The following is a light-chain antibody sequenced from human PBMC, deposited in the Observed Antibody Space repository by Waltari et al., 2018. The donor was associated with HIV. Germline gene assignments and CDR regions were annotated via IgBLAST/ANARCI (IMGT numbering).Light chain of an antibody. Sequence: QSVLTQSPSASGTPGQRVTISCSGSRSNIGDNVVNWYQQLPGTAPKLLTYNNSRRPSGVPDRFSGSRSGNSASLAISGLQSEDEANHYCAAWDDSLNAYIFGTGTKVSVL. CDR3: AAWDDSLNAYI. J-gene: IGLJ1*01. CDR2: NNS. CDR1: RSNIGDNV. V-gene: IGLV1-44*01.